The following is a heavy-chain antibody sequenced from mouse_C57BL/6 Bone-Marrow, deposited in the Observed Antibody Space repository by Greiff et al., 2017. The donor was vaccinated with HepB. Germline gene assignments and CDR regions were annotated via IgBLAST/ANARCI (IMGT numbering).Heavy chain of an antibody. CDR1: GFTFSDYY. CDR3: ARDPMVTTDY. J-gene: IGHJ2*01. Sequence: EVMLVESEGGLVQPGSSMKLSCTASGFTFSDYYMAWVRQVPEKGLEWVANINYDGSSTYYLDSLKSRFIISRDNAKNILYLQMSSLKSEDTATYYCARDPMVTTDYWGQGTTLTVSS. CDR2: INYDGSST. D-gene: IGHD2-2*01. V-gene: IGHV5-16*01.